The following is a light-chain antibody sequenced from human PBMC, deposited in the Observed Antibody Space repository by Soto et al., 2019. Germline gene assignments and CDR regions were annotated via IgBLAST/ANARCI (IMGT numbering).Light chain of an antibody. CDR3: QQFGSSPLFT. CDR2: GAS. Sequence: EIVLTQSPGTLSLSPGERATLSCRASQSVSSSYLAWYQQKPGQAPRLLIYGASSMATGIPDRFSGSGSGTLFTLPIRRVEPAAFAVYYCQQFGSSPLFTFGPGTKVDVQ. CDR1: QSVSSSY. J-gene: IGKJ3*01. V-gene: IGKV3-20*01.